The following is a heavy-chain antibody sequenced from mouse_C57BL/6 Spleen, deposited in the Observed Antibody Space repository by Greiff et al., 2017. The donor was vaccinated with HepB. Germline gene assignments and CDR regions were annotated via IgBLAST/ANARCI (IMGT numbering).Heavy chain of an antibody. D-gene: IGHD1-1*01. J-gene: IGHJ2*01. Sequence: QVQLQQPGAELVRPGSSVKLSCKASGYTFTSYWMHWVKQRPIQGLEWIGNIDPSDSETHYNQKFKDKATLTVDKSSSTAYMQFSSLTSEDSAIYYCARSEGSSSFDYWGQGTTLTVSS. CDR2: IDPSDSET. V-gene: IGHV1-52*01. CDR3: ARSEGSSSFDY. CDR1: GYTFTSYW.